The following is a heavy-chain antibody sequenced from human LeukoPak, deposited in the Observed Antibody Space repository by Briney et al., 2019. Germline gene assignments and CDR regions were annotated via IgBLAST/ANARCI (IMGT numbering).Heavy chain of an antibody. CDR1: GGSFSGFY. CDR3: TTTSYYYGSGILY. CDR2: IHHSSST. V-gene: IGHV4-34*01. D-gene: IGHD3-10*01. J-gene: IGHJ4*02. Sequence: SETLSLTCAVYGGSFSGFYGRWIRHPPGKGLEWIGEIHHSSSTNYNPSLESRVTISVDTSKNQFSLKLSSVTAADTAVYYCTTTSYYYGSGILYWGQGTLVTVSS.